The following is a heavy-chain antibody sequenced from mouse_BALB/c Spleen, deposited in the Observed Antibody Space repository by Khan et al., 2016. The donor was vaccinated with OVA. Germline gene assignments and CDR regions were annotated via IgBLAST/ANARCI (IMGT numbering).Heavy chain of an antibody. CDR3: EKNYASWFAY. CDR2: IYPGSGTT. CDR1: GYTFTDYV. V-gene: IGHV1-77*01. J-gene: IGHJ3*01. Sequence: QVQLQQSGPELVKPGASVKMSCKASGYTFTDYVINWVKQRTGQGLEWIGEIYPGSGTTYYNEKFKGKATLTADKSSNTAYMQLSSLTSEDSAVYFGEKNYASWFAYWGQGTLVTVSA.